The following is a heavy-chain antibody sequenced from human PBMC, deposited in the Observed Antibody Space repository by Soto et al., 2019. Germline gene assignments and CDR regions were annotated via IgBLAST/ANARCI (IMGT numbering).Heavy chain of an antibody. V-gene: IGHV3-11*01. CDR1: GFTFSDYY. CDR3: ARDNVGNMITVGGVIVYFDS. D-gene: IGHD3-16*02. Sequence: QVQLVESGGGLVKPGGSLRLSCAASGFTFSDYYMSWIRQAPGKGLEWVSYISSSGSTIYYADSVKGRFTISRDNAKNSLYRQMDSLRAEDSAVYYCARDNVGNMITVGGVIVYFDSGGQGTLVTVSA. J-gene: IGHJ4*02. CDR2: ISSSGSTI.